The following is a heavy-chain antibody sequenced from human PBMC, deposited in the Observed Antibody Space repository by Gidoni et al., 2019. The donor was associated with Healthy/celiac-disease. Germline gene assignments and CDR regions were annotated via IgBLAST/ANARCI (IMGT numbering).Heavy chain of an antibody. CDR1: GFSLSNARMG. J-gene: IGHJ4*02. V-gene: IGHV2-26*01. D-gene: IGHD3-3*01. CDR2: IFSNDEK. Sequence: QVTLKESGPVLVKPTETLTLTCTVSGFSLSNARMGVSWIRQPPGKALEWLAHIFSNDEKSYSTSLKSRLTISKDTSKSQVVLTMTNMDPVDTATYDCARIDGGALRVLEWSPPYYFDYWGQGTLVTVSS. CDR3: ARIDGGALRVLEWSPPYYFDY.